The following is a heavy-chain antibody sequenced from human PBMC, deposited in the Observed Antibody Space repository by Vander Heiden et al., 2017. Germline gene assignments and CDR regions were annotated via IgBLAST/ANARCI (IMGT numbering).Heavy chain of an antibody. D-gene: IGHD2-15*01. CDR2: IIPSCGTA. CDR1: GGTFSSHA. Sequence: QVQLVQSGAEVKKPGSSVKVSCKASGGTFSSHAISWVRQAHGQGLEWMGGIIPSCGTANYAQKFRGRVTITADESTSTAYMELSSLRSEDTAVYYCAREDGYCSGGSCPVSDRGFDYWGQGTLVTVSS. V-gene: IGHV1-69*01. CDR3: AREDGYCSGGSCPVSDRGFDY. J-gene: IGHJ4*02.